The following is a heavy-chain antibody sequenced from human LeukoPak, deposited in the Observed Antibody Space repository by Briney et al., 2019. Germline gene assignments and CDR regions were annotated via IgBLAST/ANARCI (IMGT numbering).Heavy chain of an antibody. V-gene: IGHV3-21*01. CDR1: GFTFSSYS. CDR3: ARGMWLATLQNYYGMDV. CDR2: ISSSSSYI. J-gene: IGHJ6*02. Sequence: GGSLRLSCAASGFTFSSYSMNWVRQAPGNGLEWVSSISSSSSYIYYADSVKGRFTISRDNAKNSLYLQMNSLRAEDTAVYYCARGMWLATLQNYYGMDVWGQGTTVTVSS. D-gene: IGHD6-19*01.